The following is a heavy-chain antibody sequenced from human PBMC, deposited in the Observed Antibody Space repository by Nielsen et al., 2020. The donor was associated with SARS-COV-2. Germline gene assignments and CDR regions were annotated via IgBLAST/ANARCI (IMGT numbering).Heavy chain of an antibody. CDR1: GYTLTELS. CDR3: ARGGGLLWFGELMYYYYGMDV. Sequence: ASVKVSCKVSGYTLTELSMHWVRQAPGKGLEWMGGFDPEDGETIYAQKFQGRVTITRDTSASTAYMELSSLRSEDTAVYYCARGGGLLWFGELMYYYYGMDVWGQGTTVTVSS. CDR2: FDPEDGET. V-gene: IGHV1-24*01. D-gene: IGHD3-10*01. J-gene: IGHJ6*02.